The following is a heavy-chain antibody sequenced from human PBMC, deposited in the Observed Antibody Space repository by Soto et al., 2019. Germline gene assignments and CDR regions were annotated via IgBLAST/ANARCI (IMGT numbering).Heavy chain of an antibody. Sequence: GGSLRLSCAASGFTFSSYGMHWVRQAPGKGLEWVAVISYDGSNKYYAASVTGRFTISRDNSKNTLYLQMNSLRAEDTAVYYCAKDYAVAGYYYYYYYGMDVWGQGTTVPVSS. J-gene: IGHJ6*02. D-gene: IGHD6-19*01. CDR2: ISYDGSNK. V-gene: IGHV3-30*18. CDR3: AKDYAVAGYYYYYYYGMDV. CDR1: GFTFSSYG.